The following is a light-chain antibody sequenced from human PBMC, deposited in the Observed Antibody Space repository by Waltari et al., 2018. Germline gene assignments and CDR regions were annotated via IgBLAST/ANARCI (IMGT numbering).Light chain of an antibody. J-gene: IGKJ1*01. CDR1: VPVAMNY. CDR3: QQYGTSPWT. V-gene: IGKV3-20*01. CDR2: GAS. Sequence: EVVLTQSPGTLPLSPGERATLSCRASVPVAMNYLAWYQQKLGQAPRLLIYGASGRASGIPERFSGSGSGTDFTLTISRLEPEDFAVYYCQQYGTSPWTFGQGTKVEIK.